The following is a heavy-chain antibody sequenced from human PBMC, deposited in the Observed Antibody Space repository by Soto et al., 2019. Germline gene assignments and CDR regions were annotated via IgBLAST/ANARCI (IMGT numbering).Heavy chain of an antibody. D-gene: IGHD2-2*01. V-gene: IGHV3-23*01. CDR1: GFTFSSYA. J-gene: IGHJ3*02. CDR3: AKGYCSSTSCSPGAFDI. CDR2: ISGSGGNT. Sequence: EVQLLESGGGLVQPGGSLRLSCAASGFTFSSYAMSWVRQAPGKGLEWVSAISGSGGNTYYADSVKGRFTISRDNSKNTLYLQMNSLRAEDTAVYYCAKGYCSSTSCSPGAFDIWGQGTMVTVSS.